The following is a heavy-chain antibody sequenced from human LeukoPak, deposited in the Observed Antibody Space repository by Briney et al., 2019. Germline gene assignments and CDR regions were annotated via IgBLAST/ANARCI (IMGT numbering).Heavy chain of an antibody. V-gene: IGHV3-21*01. Sequence: GGSLRLSCAASGYTFSGYTMNYVRQAPGKGLEWVSSISSSSSSIYYADSVKGRFTISRDNAKNSLYLQMNSLRAEDTAVYYCARSGYNWNDVIFFDYWGQGTLVTVSS. J-gene: IGHJ4*02. CDR2: ISSSSSSI. D-gene: IGHD1-1*01. CDR3: ARSGYNWNDVIFFDY. CDR1: GYTFSGYT.